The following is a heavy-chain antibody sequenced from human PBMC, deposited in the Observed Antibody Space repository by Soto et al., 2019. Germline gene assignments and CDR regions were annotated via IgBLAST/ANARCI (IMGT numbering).Heavy chain of an antibody. Sequence: GGSLRLSCAASGFTFSSYGMHWVRQAPGKGLEWVAVIWYDGSNKYYADSVKGRFTISRDNSKNTLYLQMNSLRAEDTAVYYCARDLVPGSYPYYYGMGVWGQGTTVTVSS. D-gene: IGHD3-10*01. V-gene: IGHV3-33*01. CDR1: GFTFSSYG. CDR2: IWYDGSNK. J-gene: IGHJ6*02. CDR3: ARDLVPGSYPYYYGMGV.